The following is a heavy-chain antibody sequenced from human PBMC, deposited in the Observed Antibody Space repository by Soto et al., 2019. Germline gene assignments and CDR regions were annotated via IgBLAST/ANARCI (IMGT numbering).Heavy chain of an antibody. CDR2: XNXXXGXT. D-gene: IGHD2-8*01. Sequence: GASLKVSCKASGYSFTNNDVSWVRQATGRGVEWMXWXNXXXGXTXXXQXXXXRVTMTRDMSISTAYLQWSSLRVSDTPMYYCARQAYQYDTNSFGYWGQGTLVTVSS. V-gene: IGHV1-8*01. CDR1: GYSFTNND. J-gene: IGHJ4*02. CDR3: ARQAYQYDTNSFGY.